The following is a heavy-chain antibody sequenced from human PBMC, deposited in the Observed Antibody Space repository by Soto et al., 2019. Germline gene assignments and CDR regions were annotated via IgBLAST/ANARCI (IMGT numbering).Heavy chain of an antibody. Sequence: GGSLRLSCAASGFTFSSYAMHWVRQAPGKGLEWVAVISYDGSNKYYADSVKGRFTISRDNSKNTLYLQMNSLRAEDKAVYYCERELEPSFDYWREGNLLTVS. V-gene: IGHV3-30-3*01. CDR1: GFTFSSYA. CDR2: ISYDGSNK. J-gene: IGHJ4*02. CDR3: ERELEPSFDY. D-gene: IGHD1-1*01.